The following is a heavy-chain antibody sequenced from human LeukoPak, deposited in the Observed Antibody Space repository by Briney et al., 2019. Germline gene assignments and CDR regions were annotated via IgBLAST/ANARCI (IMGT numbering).Heavy chain of an antibody. Sequence: SETLSLTCAVYGGSFSGDYWSWIRQPPGKGLEWIGEINHSGSTNYNPSLKSRVTISVDTSKNQFSLKLSSVTAADTAVYYCARVLYSSGWSTRGYYYYGMDVWGQGTTVTVSS. D-gene: IGHD6-19*01. V-gene: IGHV4-34*01. CDR1: GGSFSGDY. CDR3: ARVLYSSGWSTRGYYYYGMDV. J-gene: IGHJ6*02. CDR2: INHSGST.